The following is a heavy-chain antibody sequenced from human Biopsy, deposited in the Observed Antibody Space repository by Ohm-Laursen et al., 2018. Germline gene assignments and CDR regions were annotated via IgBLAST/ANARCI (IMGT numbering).Heavy chain of an antibody. D-gene: IGHD2-21*02. Sequence: GTLSLTCTVSGGSISSYYWNWIRQPPGKGLEWIGYIYYSGTNDYSSSLKSRVTISIDKSKNQFFLKLSSVTAEDTAVYYCSRDDAVTVIRGLYYWGQGALVTVSS. CDR3: SRDDAVTVIRGLYY. J-gene: IGHJ4*02. CDR1: GGSISSYY. V-gene: IGHV4-59*01. CDR2: IYYSGTN.